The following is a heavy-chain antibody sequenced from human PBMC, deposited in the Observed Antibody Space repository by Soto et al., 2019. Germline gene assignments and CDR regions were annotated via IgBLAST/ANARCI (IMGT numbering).Heavy chain of an antibody. CDR3: ASRDGDYVPFDY. CDR1: GGSISSGGYY. V-gene: IGHV4-31*03. D-gene: IGHD4-17*01. J-gene: IGHJ4*02. CDR2: IYYSGST. Sequence: QVQLQESGPGLVKPSQTLSLTCTVSGGSISSGGYYWSWIRQHPGKGLEWIGYIYYSGSTYYNPSLKSRXXTXVXXSKNQFSLKLSSVTAADTAVYYCASRDGDYVPFDYWGQGTLVTVSS.